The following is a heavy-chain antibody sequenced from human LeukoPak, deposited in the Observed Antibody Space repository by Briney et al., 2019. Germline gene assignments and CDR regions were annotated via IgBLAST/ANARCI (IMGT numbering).Heavy chain of an antibody. J-gene: IGHJ4*02. D-gene: IGHD6-19*01. V-gene: IGHV3-23*01. Sequence: GGSLRLSCAASGFTFSSYAMSWVRQAPGKGLEWVSGISGSGGSTYYADSVKGRFTISRDNSKNTLYLQMNSLRAGDTAVYYCANGDLRWLGIDYWGQGTLVTVSS. CDR1: GFTFSSYA. CDR2: ISGSGGST. CDR3: ANGDLRWLGIDY.